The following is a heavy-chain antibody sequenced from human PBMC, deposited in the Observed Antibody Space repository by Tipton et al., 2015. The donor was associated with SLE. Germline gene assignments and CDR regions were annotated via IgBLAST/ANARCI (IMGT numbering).Heavy chain of an antibody. Sequence: GLVKPSETLSLTCAVSGDSVSSGGYYWSWIRQYPGKGLEWIGCIYQSGTTFYNPSLKSRVTISVDTPKNQFSLNLSSVTAADTAVYYCAREGLGTSYYYYMDVWGKGTTVTVSS. CDR2: IYQSGTT. V-gene: IGHV4-31*11. J-gene: IGHJ6*03. CDR3: AREGLGTSYYYYMDV. CDR1: GDSVSSGGYY. D-gene: IGHD7-27*01.